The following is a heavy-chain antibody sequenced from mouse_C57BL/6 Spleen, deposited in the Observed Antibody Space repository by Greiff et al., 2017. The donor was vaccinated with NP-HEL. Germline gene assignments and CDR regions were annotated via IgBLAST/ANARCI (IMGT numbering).Heavy chain of an antibody. CDR1: GYTFTSYW. V-gene: IGHV1-64*01. CDR2: IHPNSGST. Sequence: QVQLQQPGAELVKPGASVKLSCKASGYTFTSYWMHWVKQRPGQGLEWIGMIHPNSGSTNYNEKFKSKATLTVDKSSSTAYMQLSSLTSEDSAVYYCAREIDYYGSSDLDYWGQGTTLTVSS. CDR3: AREIDYYGSSDLDY. D-gene: IGHD1-1*01. J-gene: IGHJ2*01.